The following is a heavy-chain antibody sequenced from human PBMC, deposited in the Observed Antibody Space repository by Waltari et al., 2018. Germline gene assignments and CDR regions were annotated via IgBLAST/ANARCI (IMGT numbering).Heavy chain of an antibody. J-gene: IGHJ4*02. D-gene: IGHD3-3*01. CDR3: ARVMDLWSGYYPVYFDY. CDR2: ISRRSNTI. V-gene: IGHV3-48*01. CDR1: AFSFANYD. Sequence: EVQLVESGGGLVQPGGSLRLSCAASAFSFANYDMSWVRQTPGKGLEWVSYISRRSNTIKYADSVEGRFTISRDNAKNSLYLQMNSLRVEDTAVYYCARVMDLWSGYYPVYFDYWGQGTPVTVSS.